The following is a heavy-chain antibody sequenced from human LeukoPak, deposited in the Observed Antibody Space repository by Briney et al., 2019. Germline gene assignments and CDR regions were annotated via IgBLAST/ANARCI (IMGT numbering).Heavy chain of an antibody. D-gene: IGHD6-13*01. Sequence: GRSLRLSCPAYALTLSSYAMSWVRQAQGKGMQWVSAISGRGGSTYYADSVKGRFTISRDNSKNTLYLQMNSLRAEDTAVYYCAKESAAAGIYWGQGTLVTVSS. CDR3: AKESAAAGIY. J-gene: IGHJ4*02. V-gene: IGHV3-23*01. CDR1: ALTLSSYA. CDR2: ISGRGGST.